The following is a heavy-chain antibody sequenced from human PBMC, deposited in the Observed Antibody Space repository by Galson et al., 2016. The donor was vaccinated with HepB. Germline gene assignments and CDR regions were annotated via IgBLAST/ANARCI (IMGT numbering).Heavy chain of an antibody. CDR1: GDSVSSNKVV. CDR2: TYLRAMWYN. D-gene: IGHD2-21*02. V-gene: IGHV6-1*01. Sequence: AISGDSVSSNKVVWNWIRQSPSRGLEWLGRTYLRAMWYNDYASSVRSRITINPDISKNQFSLQLNSVTPEDTAVYYCARGVTTQAGWNWLDPWGQGTLVTVSS. J-gene: IGHJ5*02. CDR3: ARGVTTQAGWNWLDP.